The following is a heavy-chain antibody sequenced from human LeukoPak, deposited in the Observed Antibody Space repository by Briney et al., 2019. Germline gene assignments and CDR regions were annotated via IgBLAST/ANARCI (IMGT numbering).Heavy chain of an antibody. CDR1: GGSISSGSYY. V-gene: IGHV4-61*02. Sequence: SQTLSLTCTVSGGSISSGSYYWGWIRQPAGKGLEWIGRIYTSGSTNYNPSLKSRVTISVDTSKNQFSLKLSSVTAADTAVYYCVRLWGGYVGYWGQGTLVTVSS. D-gene: IGHD5-12*01. CDR3: VRLWGGYVGY. J-gene: IGHJ4*02. CDR2: IYTSGST.